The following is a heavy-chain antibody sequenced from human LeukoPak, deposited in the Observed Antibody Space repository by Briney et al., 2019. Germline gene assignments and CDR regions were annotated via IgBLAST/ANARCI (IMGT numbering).Heavy chain of an antibody. CDR1: GGTFSSYA. CDR3: ARDLSMVRGYRLPDY. CDR2: IIPILGIA. V-gene: IGHV1-69*04. J-gene: IGHJ4*02. Sequence: ASVKVSCKASGGTFSSYAISWVRQAPGQGLEWMGRIIPILGIANYAQKFQGRVTITADESTSTAYMELSSLRSEDTAVYYCARDLSMVRGYRLPDYWGQGTLVTVSS. D-gene: IGHD3-10*01.